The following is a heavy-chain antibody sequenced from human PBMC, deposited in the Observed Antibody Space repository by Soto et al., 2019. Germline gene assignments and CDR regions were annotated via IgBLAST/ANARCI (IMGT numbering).Heavy chain of an antibody. D-gene: IGHD1-20*01. J-gene: IGHJ6*02. CDR3: AKHPRLVTGTTNYYSYGMDV. V-gene: IGHV4-39*01. Sequence: PSETLSLTCTVSGGSISSSSYYWGWIRQPPGKGLEWIGSIYYSGSTYYNPSLKRRVTISVDTSKNQFSLKLSSVTAADTAVYYCAKHPRLVTGTTNYYSYGMDVWGQGTTVTVSS. CDR1: GGSISSSSYY. CDR2: IYYSGST.